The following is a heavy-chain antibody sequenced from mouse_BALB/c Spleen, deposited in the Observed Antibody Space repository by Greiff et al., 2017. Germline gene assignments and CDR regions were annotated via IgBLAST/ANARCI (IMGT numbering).Heavy chain of an antibody. CDR2: IWGDGST. CDR3: ARTGTFAMDY. D-gene: IGHD4-1*01. Sequence: QVHVKQSGPGLVAPSQSLSITCTVSGFSLTGYGVNWVRQPPGKGLEWLGMIWGDGSTDYNAAFISRLSISKDNSKSQVFFKMNSLQANDTAIYYCARTGTFAMDYWGQGTSVTVSS. V-gene: IGHV2-6-7*01. J-gene: IGHJ4*01. CDR1: GFSLTGYG.